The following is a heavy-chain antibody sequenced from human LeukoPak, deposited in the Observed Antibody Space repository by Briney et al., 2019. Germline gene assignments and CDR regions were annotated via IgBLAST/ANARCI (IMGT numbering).Heavy chain of an antibody. CDR2: ISAYNGDT. V-gene: IGHV1-18*01. Sequence: ASVKLSCKASGYSFTSYGFSWVRQAPGQGLEWMGWISAYNGDTNYAQKLQGRVTMTTDTSTSTAYMELSRLRSDDTAVYYCASAPFYYDSRSVDYWGQGTLVTVSS. CDR3: ASAPFYYDSRSVDY. CDR1: GYSFTSYG. J-gene: IGHJ4*02. D-gene: IGHD3-22*01.